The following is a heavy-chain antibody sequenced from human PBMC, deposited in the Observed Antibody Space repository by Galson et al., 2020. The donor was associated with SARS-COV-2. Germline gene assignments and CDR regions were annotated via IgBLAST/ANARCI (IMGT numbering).Heavy chain of an antibody. CDR1: GGSISSGHYH. CDR3: ARGGGDIVVVPVDY. CDR2: ISYSGST. D-gene: IGHD2-2*01. V-gene: IGHV4-31*03. J-gene: IGHJ4*02. Sequence: TLSLTCTVYGGSISSGHYHWNWIHQHPGKGLAWIGYISYSGSTYYNPSLKSRITISADTSKNQFSLRRSSVTAADTAVYYWARGGGDIVVVPVDYWGQGTLVTVSS.